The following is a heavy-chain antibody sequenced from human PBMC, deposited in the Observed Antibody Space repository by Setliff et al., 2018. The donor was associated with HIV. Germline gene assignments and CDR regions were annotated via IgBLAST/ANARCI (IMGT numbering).Heavy chain of an antibody. J-gene: IGHJ3*02. D-gene: IGHD1-26*01. CDR2: IVPVFGTT. Sequence: SVKVSCKASGGTFSSFAINWVRQAPGQGLEWVGGIVPVFGTTSYGHHFQGRVAITADASTSTAYLDLYSLRSEDTAVYYCARDHHSGSDWSRLGAFDIWGQGTVVTVSS. CDR1: GGTFSSFA. V-gene: IGHV1-69*13. CDR3: ARDHHSGSDWSRLGAFDI.